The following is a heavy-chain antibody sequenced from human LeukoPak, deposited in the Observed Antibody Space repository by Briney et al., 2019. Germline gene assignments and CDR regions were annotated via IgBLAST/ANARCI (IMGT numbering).Heavy chain of an antibody. V-gene: IGHV3-23*01. CDR3: AKRSTAAPGYNWFGP. CDR1: GFTFSSYA. J-gene: IGHJ5*02. Sequence: GGSLRLSCAASGFTFSSYARRWVRQARAKGLEGVAASSGSGGSTYCAGTVKGRFTISRDNSKNALYLQMNSRRAEDTAGYYCAKRSTAAPGYNWFGPWGQGTLGTVSS. D-gene: IGHD6-13*01. CDR2: SSGSGGST.